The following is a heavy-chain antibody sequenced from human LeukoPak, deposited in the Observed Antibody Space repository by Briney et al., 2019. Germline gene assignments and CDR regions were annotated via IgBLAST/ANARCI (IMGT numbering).Heavy chain of an antibody. CDR2: INPSGGST. D-gene: IGHD2-15*01. CDR1: GYTFTSYY. V-gene: IGHV1-46*01. J-gene: IGHJ5*02. CDR3: ASAIVEAGGHWFDP. Sequence: ASVKVSFKASGYTFTSYYMHWVRQAPGQGLEWMGIINPSGGSTSYAQKFQCRVTMTRDMSTSTVYMELSSLRSEDTAVYYCASAIVEAGGHWFDPWGQGTLVTVSS.